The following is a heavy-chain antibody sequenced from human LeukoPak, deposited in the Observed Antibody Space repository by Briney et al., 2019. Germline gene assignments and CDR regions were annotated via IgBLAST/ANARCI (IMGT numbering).Heavy chain of an antibody. CDR2: IDTDDSTT. V-gene: IGHV3-48*03. J-gene: IGHJ4*02. D-gene: IGHD6-19*01. CDR3: ARDGGWGYYFDF. CDR1: GFTFSSYE. Sequence: QPGGSLRLSCAASGFTFSSYEMNWVRQAPGKGLEWLSYIDTDDSTTYYADSVKGRFTISRDNAKNSLYLQMNSLRAEDTAVYYCARDGGWGYYFDFWGRGTLVTVYS.